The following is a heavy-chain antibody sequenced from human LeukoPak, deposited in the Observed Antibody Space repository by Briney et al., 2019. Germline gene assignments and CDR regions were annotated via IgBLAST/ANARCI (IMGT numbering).Heavy chain of an antibody. D-gene: IGHD3-16*01. Sequence: PGGSLRLSCVTSGFIFSDYYMSWIRQAPGKGLEWVSHISSRGETTYYADSVKGRFTISRDNAKNSLFLQMNSLRAEDTAVYYCAGENSAVTEVMEYGMDVWGQGTTVTVSS. CDR2: ISSRGETT. CDR3: AGENSAVTEVMEYGMDV. V-gene: IGHV3-11*01. J-gene: IGHJ6*02. CDR1: GFIFSDYY.